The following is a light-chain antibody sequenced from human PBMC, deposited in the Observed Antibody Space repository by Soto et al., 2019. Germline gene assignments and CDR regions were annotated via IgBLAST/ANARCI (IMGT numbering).Light chain of an antibody. J-gene: IGKJ1*01. CDR1: QSVSSSN. V-gene: IGKV3-20*01. CDR3: QQYLTSPKT. CDR2: GAS. Sequence: PGERATLSCRASQSVSSSNFAWYQQKPAQAPRLLIYGASRRAPGIPERFSGSGSGTDFTLTIIRLEPEDFAVYYCQQYLTSPKTFGQGTKVEIK.